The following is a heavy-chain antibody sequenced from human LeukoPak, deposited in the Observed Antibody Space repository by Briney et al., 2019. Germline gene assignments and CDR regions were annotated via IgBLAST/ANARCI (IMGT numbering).Heavy chain of an antibody. CDR3: ARDRPGSYWYFDL. V-gene: IGHV4-59*01. D-gene: IGHD3-10*01. J-gene: IGHJ2*01. CDR1: GGSISSYY. Sequence: SETLSLTCTVSGGSISSYYWSWIRQPPGKGLEWVGHIYYLGSTNYNPSLKSRVTISIDTSKNYFSLKLNSVIAADTAVYYCARDRPGSYWYFDLWGRGALVTVSS. CDR2: IYYLGST.